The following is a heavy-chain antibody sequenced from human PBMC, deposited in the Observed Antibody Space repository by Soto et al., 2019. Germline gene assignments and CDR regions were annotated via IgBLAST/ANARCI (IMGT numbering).Heavy chain of an antibody. D-gene: IGHD6-13*01. Sequence: QVQLVQSGAEVKKPGSSVKVSCKASGGTFSSYTISWVRQAPGQGLEWMGRIIPILGIANYAQKFQGRVTITADKSTSTAYMELRSLRSEDTAVYYCARPGYSSTWGAFDIWGQGTMVTVSS. J-gene: IGHJ3*02. CDR2: IIPILGIA. V-gene: IGHV1-69*02. CDR1: GGTFSSYT. CDR3: ARPGYSSTWGAFDI.